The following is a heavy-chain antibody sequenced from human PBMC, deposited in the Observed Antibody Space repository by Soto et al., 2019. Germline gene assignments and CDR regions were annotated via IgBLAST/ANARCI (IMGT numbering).Heavy chain of an antibody. J-gene: IGHJ4*02. CDR3: AGLYGSYIWAGNYFDS. V-gene: IGHV4-39*01. D-gene: IGHD1-26*01. CDR2: IYYLGNT. Sequence: SETLSLTCTVSGGSISSGPSYWGWIRQPPGQGLEWVGSIYYLGNTYYNSSLGSRVVISVDKSKNQFSLKLSSVTAADTAVYYCAGLYGSYIWAGNYFDSWGQGSLVTVSS. CDR1: GGSISSGPSY.